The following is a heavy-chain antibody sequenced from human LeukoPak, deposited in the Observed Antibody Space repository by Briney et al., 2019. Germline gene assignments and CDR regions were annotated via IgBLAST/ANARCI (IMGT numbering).Heavy chain of an antibody. J-gene: IGHJ4*02. CDR1: GFTVSSSY. CDR2: IYSGGST. D-gene: IGHD3-10*01. Sequence: GGSLRLSCTASGFTVSSSYMSWVRPAPGKGLEWVSLIYSGGSTFYADSVQDRFTISRDISKNTLYLQMNSLRAEDTAVYYCVTRNQADGEIYWGQGTLVTVSS. CDR3: VTRNQADGEIY. V-gene: IGHV3-66*01.